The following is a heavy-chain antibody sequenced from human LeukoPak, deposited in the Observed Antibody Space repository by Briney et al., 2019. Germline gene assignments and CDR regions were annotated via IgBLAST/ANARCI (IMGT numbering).Heavy chain of an antibody. Sequence: PGGPLRLSCAASGFTFSSYSMNWVRQAPGKGLEWVSVIYSGGSTYYADSVKGRFTISRDNSKNTLYLQMNSLRAEDTAVYYCATAMASRDAFDIWGQGTMVTVSS. J-gene: IGHJ3*02. CDR2: IYSGGST. V-gene: IGHV3-53*01. CDR1: GFTFSSYS. CDR3: ATAMASRDAFDI. D-gene: IGHD3-10*01.